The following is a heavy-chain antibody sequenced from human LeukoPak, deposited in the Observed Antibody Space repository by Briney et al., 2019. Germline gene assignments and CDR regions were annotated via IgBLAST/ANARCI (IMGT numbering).Heavy chain of an antibody. D-gene: IGHD1-26*01. V-gene: IGHV1-24*01. CDR1: GYTLTELS. CDR2: FDPEDGET. CDR3: ARWYSGTYYVY. Sequence: ASVKVSCKVSGYTLTELSMHWVRQAPGKGLEWMGRFDPEDGETIYAQKFQGRVTMTADTSTDTAYMELSRLRSEDTAVYYCARWYSGTYYVYWGQGTLVTVSS. J-gene: IGHJ4*02.